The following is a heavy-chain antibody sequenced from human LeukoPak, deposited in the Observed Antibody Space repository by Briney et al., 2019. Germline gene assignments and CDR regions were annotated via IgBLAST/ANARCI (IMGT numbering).Heavy chain of an antibody. J-gene: IGHJ5*02. Sequence: PGGSLRLSCAASGFTFTSSAMTWVRQAPGKGLEWVASFSATGDSTYYADSVKGRFTISRDSSKNTLYLQMNSLRAEDTAVYYCAKVIGYCSSTKCSFDPWGQGTLVTVSS. CDR2: FSATGDST. CDR3: AKVIGYCSSTKCSFDP. V-gene: IGHV3-23*01. D-gene: IGHD2-2*01. CDR1: GFTFTSSA.